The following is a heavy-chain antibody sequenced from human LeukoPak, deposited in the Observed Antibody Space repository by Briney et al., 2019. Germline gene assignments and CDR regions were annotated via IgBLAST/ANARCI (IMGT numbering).Heavy chain of an antibody. CDR3: ARETGDFDS. V-gene: IGHV3-23*01. D-gene: IGHD7-27*01. CDR1: GFTFSDYY. Sequence: PGGSLRLSCAAYGFTFSDYYMTWIRQAPGKGLEWVSVISGRGDSTYYADSVKGRFTISRDNSKSTVYLQMNSLRAEDTAVYYCARETGDFDSWGQGTLVIVSS. CDR2: ISGRGDST. J-gene: IGHJ4*02.